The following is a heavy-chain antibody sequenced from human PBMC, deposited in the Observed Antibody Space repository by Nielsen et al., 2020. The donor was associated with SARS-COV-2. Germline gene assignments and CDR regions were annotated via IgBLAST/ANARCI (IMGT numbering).Heavy chain of an antibody. D-gene: IGHD6-13*01. CDR2: IFYTGTT. CDR3: AVYSQYTSSLNWFDP. CDR1: GDSISEYC. V-gene: IGHV4-59*08. Sequence: SETLSLTCSVSGDSISEYCWSWIRQPPGKELEWIGYIFYTGTTDYNPSLRNRVSISMDTSKNQLSLRLRSVTAADTAVYFCAVYSQYTSSLNWFDPWGHGVLVTVSS. J-gene: IGHJ5*02.